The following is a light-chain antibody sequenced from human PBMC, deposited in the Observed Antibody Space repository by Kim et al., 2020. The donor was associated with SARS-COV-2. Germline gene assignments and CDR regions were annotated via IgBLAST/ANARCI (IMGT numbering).Light chain of an antibody. CDR1: QTINTW. CDR2: KAS. Sequence: SASRGDRVSITCRASQTINTWLAWHQQKPGKAPKLLIYKASTLQRGVPSRFSGSGSGTEFTLTISSLQPDDFATYYCQQYNSFWTFGQGTKVDIK. V-gene: IGKV1-5*03. CDR3: QQYNSFWT. J-gene: IGKJ1*01.